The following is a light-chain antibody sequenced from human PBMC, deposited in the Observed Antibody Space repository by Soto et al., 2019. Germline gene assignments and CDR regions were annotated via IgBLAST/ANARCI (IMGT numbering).Light chain of an antibody. V-gene: IGKV3-15*01. Sequence: EIVMTQSPATLSVSPGERATLSCRASQSVSSNLAWYQQKPGQAPRLLIYGASTRATDIPATFSGSGSGTDFTLTISRLEPEDFAVYYCQQYGSSRTFGQGTKVDI. J-gene: IGKJ1*01. CDR3: QQYGSSRT. CDR1: QSVSSN. CDR2: GAS.